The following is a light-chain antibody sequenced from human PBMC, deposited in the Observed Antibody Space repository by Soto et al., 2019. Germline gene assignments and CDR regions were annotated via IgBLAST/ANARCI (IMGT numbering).Light chain of an antibody. CDR3: CSYATSSTFV. CDR2: EGS. V-gene: IGLV2-23*03. Sequence: QSALTQPASVSGSPGQSITISCTGTSSDVGSYNLVSWYQQHPGKAPKLIIYEGSKRPSGVSNRFSGSKSGNTASLTISGLQAEDEADYYCCSYATSSTFVFGGGTQLTVL. J-gene: IGLJ2*01. CDR1: SSDVGSYNL.